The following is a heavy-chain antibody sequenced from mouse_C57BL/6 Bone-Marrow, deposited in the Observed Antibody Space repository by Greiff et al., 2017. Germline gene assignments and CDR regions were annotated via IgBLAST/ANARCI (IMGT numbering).Heavy chain of an antibody. D-gene: IGHD2-3*01. CDR1: GYTFTSYG. Sequence: QVHVKQSGAELARPGASVKLSCKASGYTFTSYGISWVKQRTGQGLEWIGEIYPRSGNTYYNEKFKGKATLTADKSSSTAYMELRSLTSEDSAVYFCARIYDGFDYWGQGTTLTVSS. J-gene: IGHJ2*01. V-gene: IGHV1-81*01. CDR2: IYPRSGNT. CDR3: ARIYDGFDY.